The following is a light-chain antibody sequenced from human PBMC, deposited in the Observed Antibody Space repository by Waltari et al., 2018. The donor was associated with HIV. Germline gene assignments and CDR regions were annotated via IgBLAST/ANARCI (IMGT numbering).Light chain of an antibody. J-gene: IGLJ3*02. CDR3: AVWDDKLGAWL. CDR2: RND. Sequence: QSVLSQPPSAPGTPGQRVTISCSGGLSHLGRNYVYWYSQFSGMAPKLVIFRNDQRPPEVHDRFTGSKSGTSASLIITGLQSEDESDYYCAVWDDKLGAWLFGGGTRVTV. V-gene: IGLV1-47*01. CDR1: LSHLGRNY.